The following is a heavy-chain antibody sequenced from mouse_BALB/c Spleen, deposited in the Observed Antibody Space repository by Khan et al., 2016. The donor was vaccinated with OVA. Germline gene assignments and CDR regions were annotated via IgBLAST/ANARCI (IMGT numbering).Heavy chain of an antibody. D-gene: IGHD1-1*02. CDR3: ARGGYGSLAY. J-gene: IGHJ3*01. Sequence: QVQLQQSGAELARPGTSVKLSCKASGYAFTDYLIDWVNQRPGQGLEWIGVMNPGSGDTNYNEKFTGKATLTADKSSSTAYMQLSSLTSDDSAVYFCARGGYGSLAYWGQGTLVTVSA. CDR2: MNPGSGDT. CDR1: GYAFTDYL. V-gene: IGHV1-54*01.